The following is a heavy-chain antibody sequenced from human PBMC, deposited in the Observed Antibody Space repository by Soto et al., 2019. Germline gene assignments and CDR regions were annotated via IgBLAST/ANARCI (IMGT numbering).Heavy chain of an antibody. J-gene: IGHJ4*02. CDR1: GFTFSSYA. CDR2: ISYDGSNK. V-gene: IGHV3-30-3*01. CDR3: ARAMSSASIYGYLGY. Sequence: PGGSLRLSCAASGFTFSSYAMHWVRQAPGKGLEWVAVISYDGSNKYYADTVKGRITISRDNSKNTLFLQMNSLRAEDTAVYYCARAMSSASIYGYLGYWGQGT. D-gene: IGHD5-18*01.